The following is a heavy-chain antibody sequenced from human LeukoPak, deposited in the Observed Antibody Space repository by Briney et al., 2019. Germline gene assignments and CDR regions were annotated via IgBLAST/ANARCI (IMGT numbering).Heavy chain of an antibody. CDR3: AKDREYSSGWYLYYYYYGMDV. CDR1: GFTFSDYY. Sequence: GGSLRLSCAASGFTFSDYYMSWIRQAPGKGLEWVSYISSSGSTIYYADSVKGRFTISRDNAKNSLYLQMNSLRAEDTAVYCCAKDREYSSGWYLYYYYYGMDVWGQGTTVTVSS. D-gene: IGHD6-19*01. J-gene: IGHJ6*02. CDR2: ISSSGSTI. V-gene: IGHV3-11*01.